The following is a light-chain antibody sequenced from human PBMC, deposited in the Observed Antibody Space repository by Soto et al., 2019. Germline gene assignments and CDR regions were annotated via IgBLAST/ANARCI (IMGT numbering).Light chain of an antibody. CDR3: SSYTSRNTLV. J-gene: IGLJ1*01. Sequence: QSALTQPASVSGSPGQSITISCTGGSSDIGGYNYVSWFQQHPGKAPKLMIYEVTNRPSGVSNRFSGSKSGSTASLTISGLQAEDEADYYCSSYTSRNTLVFGTGTKVTVL. CDR2: EVT. CDR1: SSDIGGYNY. V-gene: IGLV2-14*01.